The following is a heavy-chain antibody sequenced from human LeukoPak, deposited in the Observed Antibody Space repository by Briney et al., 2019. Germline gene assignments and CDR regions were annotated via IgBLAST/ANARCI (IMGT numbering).Heavy chain of an antibody. CDR3: ARCSPEVGAADAFDI. CDR1: GFTFSSYS. CDR2: ISSSSSYI. J-gene: IGHJ3*02. Sequence: GGSLRLSCAASGFTFSSYSMNWVRQAPGKGLEWVSSISSSSSYIYYADSVKGRFTISRDNAKNSLYLQMNSLRAEDTAVYYCARCSPEVGAADAFDIWGQGTMVTVSS. V-gene: IGHV3-21*01. D-gene: IGHD1-26*01.